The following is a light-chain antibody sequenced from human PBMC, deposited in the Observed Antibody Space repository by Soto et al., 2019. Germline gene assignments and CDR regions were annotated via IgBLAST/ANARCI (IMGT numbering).Light chain of an antibody. J-gene: IGLJ1*01. CDR3: QSYDSSLSVLYV. Sequence: QSVLTPPPSVSGAPGQRVTISCTGNNSNIGAGYDVHWYQHLPGKAPKLLIYDNTKRPSGVPDRFSGSISGTSASLAITGLQPEDEADYYCQSYDSSLSVLYVFGTGTKVTVL. CDR1: NSNIGAGYD. CDR2: DNT. V-gene: IGLV1-40*01.